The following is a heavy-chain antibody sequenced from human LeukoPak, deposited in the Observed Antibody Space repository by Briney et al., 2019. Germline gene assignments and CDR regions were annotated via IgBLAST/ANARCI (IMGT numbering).Heavy chain of an antibody. CDR1: GFTFSSYW. V-gene: IGHV3-7*01. Sequence: GGSLRLSCAASGFTFSSYWMSWVRQAPGKGLEWVANIKQDGSEKYYVDSVKGRFTISRDNAKNSLYLQLNSLTVEDTAVYYCTRAAVAGAGDYWGQGTLVTVSS. D-gene: IGHD6-13*01. CDR2: IKQDGSEK. J-gene: IGHJ4*02. CDR3: TRAAVAGAGDY.